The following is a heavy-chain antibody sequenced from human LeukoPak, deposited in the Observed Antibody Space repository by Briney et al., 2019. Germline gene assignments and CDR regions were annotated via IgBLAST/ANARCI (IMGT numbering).Heavy chain of an antibody. CDR1: GYSFTSYW. V-gene: IGHV5-51*01. Sequence: GESLKISCKGSGYSFTSYWIGWVRQMPGKGLEWMGIIYPGDSDTRYSPSFQGQVTISADKSISTAYLQWSSLKASDTAMYYCARPFPGDSSGYSHAFDIWGQGTMVTVSS. CDR2: IYPGDSDT. D-gene: IGHD3-22*01. J-gene: IGHJ3*02. CDR3: ARPFPGDSSGYSHAFDI.